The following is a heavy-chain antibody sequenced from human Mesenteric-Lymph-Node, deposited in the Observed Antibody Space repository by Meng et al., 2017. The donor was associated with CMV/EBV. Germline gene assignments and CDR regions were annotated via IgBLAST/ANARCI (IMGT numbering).Heavy chain of an antibody. CDR2: IKEDGTEK. J-gene: IGHJ4*02. CDR1: GFTFSDYS. D-gene: IGHD6-13*01. Sequence: GESLKISCAASGFTFSDYSMTWVRQAPGKGLEWVAYIKEDGTEKYYVDSVKGRFTISRDNSKNTLYLQMNSLRAEHTAVYYCAKDPDSYIATLGTTFDSWGQGTLVTVSS. V-gene: IGHV3-7*03. CDR3: AKDPDSYIATLGTTFDS.